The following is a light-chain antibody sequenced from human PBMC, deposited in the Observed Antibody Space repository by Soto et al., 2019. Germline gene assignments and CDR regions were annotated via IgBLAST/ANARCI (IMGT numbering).Light chain of an antibody. Sequence: EIVLTQSPATLSLSPGERATLSCRASQSVSSNLAWYQQKPGQAPRLLIYGASTRATGIPARFSGSGSGTELTPTLGSFKSEVFAVFYCQNKKTGLGSFGTGTKWIS. V-gene: IGKV3-15*01. J-gene: IGKJ3*01. CDR1: QSVSSN. CDR3: QNKKTGLGS. CDR2: GAS.